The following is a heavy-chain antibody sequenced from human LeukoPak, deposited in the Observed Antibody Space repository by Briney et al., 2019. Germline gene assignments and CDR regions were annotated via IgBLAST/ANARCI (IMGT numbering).Heavy chain of an antibody. V-gene: IGHV3-23*01. CDR2: ISLSGDST. CDR1: RFTFSKYA. J-gene: IGHJ5*02. D-gene: IGHD4-17*01. CDR3: XKWXPYGEREGGYDH. Sequence: GGSLRLSCAASRFTFSKYAMTWVRQAPGKGLEWVSLISLSGDSTYYADSVKGRFTISRDNSKNTLYLYMNSLRAEDTAIYYCXKWXPYGEREGGYDHWGQGTLVTVSS.